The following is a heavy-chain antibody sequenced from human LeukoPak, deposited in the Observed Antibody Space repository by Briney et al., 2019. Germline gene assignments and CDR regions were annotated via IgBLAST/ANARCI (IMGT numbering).Heavy chain of an antibody. CDR3: TVPGGSYDFDH. CDR1: GFTFTDAW. J-gene: IGHJ4*02. V-gene: IGHV3-15*01. Sequence: AGGSLRLSCAASGFTFTDAWMNWVRQVPGKGLEWVGRSRSKSGGGSTDYAAPVKGRFTISRDDSKNILYLQMNSLKTDDTAVYYCTVPGGSYDFDHWGQGTLVAVSS. CDR2: SRSKSGGGST. D-gene: IGHD1-26*01.